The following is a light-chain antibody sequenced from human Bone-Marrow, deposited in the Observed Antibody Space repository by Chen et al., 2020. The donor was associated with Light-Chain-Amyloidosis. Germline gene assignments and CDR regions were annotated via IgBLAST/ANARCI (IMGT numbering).Light chain of an antibody. Sequence: QSALTQPDSVSGSPGQSFNISCTGTSRDVGSYTLVTCYQQPPGKAPKLMIFDVTKRPSGVSNRFSGSKSGNTASLTISGLQADDEADYYCCSYAGSTTYIVFGGGTKLTVL. V-gene: IGLV2-23*02. CDR2: DVT. CDR1: SRDVGSYTL. J-gene: IGLJ2*01. CDR3: CSYAGSTTYIV.